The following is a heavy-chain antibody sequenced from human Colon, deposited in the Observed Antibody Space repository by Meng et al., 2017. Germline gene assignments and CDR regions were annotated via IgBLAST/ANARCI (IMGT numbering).Heavy chain of an antibody. CDR3: AKGRGYTTYFYYGLDV. V-gene: IGHV3-23*01. CDR1: GFTFSRYS. D-gene: IGHD5-24*01. CDR2: ISGSGATT. Sequence: EVQLLESGGGLVQPGGSLRLSCAASGFTFSRYSMTWVRQAPGKGLEWVAAISGSGATTYYADSVRGPFTISRDNSKNTLYLQMNSLRAEDTALYYCAKGRGYTTYFYYGLDVWGQGTSVTVSS. J-gene: IGHJ6*02.